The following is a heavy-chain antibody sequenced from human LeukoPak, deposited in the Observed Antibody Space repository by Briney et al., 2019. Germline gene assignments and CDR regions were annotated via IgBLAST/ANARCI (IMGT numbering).Heavy chain of an antibody. Sequence: GASVKVSCKTSGFTFTDHYFHWVRQAPGHGLEWMGWINGKRGDTNYAQKFQDRVTMTRDTSISTFYIQLSSLTADDTAVYYCARDFDWGPDYWGQGTLVTVSS. CDR3: ARDFDWGPDY. CDR2: INGKRGDT. D-gene: IGHD3-9*01. J-gene: IGHJ4*02. CDR1: GFTFTDHY. V-gene: IGHV1-2*02.